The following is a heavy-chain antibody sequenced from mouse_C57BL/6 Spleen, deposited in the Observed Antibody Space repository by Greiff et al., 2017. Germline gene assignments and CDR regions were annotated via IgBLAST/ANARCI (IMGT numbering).Heavy chain of an antibody. J-gene: IGHJ2*01. V-gene: IGHV5-4*01. CDR1: GFTFSSYA. CDR3: ARDGDYYGSSYLGD. Sequence: EVQLVESGGGLVKPGGSLKLSCAASGFTFSSYAMSWVRQTPEKRLEWVATISDGGSYTYYPDNVKGRFTISRDNAKNNLYLQMSHLKSEDTAMYYCARDGDYYGSSYLGDWGQGTTLTVSS. D-gene: IGHD1-1*01. CDR2: ISDGGSYT.